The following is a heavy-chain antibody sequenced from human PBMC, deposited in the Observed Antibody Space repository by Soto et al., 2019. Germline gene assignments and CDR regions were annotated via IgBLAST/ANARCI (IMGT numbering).Heavy chain of an antibody. CDR2: INPSGGIT. CDR1: GFTFTSYF. Sequence: QVQLVQSGAEVKKPGASVKISCKTSGFTFTSYFNHWVRQAPGQGLEWMGMINPSGGITSFAQKFQGRVTMTRDTSTSTVYMALSDLRSEDTAVYYCARDPARQNWGPVFDYWGQGTLVTVSS. D-gene: IGHD7-27*01. V-gene: IGHV1-46*01. J-gene: IGHJ4*02. CDR3: ARDPARQNWGPVFDY.